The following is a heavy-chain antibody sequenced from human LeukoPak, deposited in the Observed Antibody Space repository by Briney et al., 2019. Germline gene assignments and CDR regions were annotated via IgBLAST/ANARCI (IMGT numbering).Heavy chain of an antibody. Sequence: PGGSLRLSCAASGFTFSSYWMSWVRQAPGKGLEWVANIKQDGSEKYYVDSVKGRFTISRDNAKNSLYLQMNRLRAEDTAVYYCARDSMIPRLGYYYYMDVWGKGTTVTVSS. CDR2: IKQDGSEK. V-gene: IGHV3-7*01. CDR1: GFTFSSYW. CDR3: ARDSMIPRLGYYYYMDV. D-gene: IGHD3-22*01. J-gene: IGHJ6*03.